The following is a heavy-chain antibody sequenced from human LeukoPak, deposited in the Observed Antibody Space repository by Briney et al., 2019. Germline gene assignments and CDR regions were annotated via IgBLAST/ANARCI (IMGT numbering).Heavy chain of an antibody. CDR1: GFTFSSYT. Sequence: GGSLRLSWAASGFTFSSYTMRWVRQAPGKGLEWVAVISYDGSNKYSADSVKGRFTISRDNSKNTLYLQMNSLRAEDTAVYYCARGSTVTTLPDYWGQGTLVTVSS. CDR3: ARGSTVTTLPDY. V-gene: IGHV3-30-3*01. J-gene: IGHJ4*02. D-gene: IGHD4-17*01. CDR2: ISYDGSNK.